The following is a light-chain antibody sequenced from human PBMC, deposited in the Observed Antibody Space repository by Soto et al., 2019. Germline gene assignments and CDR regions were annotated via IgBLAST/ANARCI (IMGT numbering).Light chain of an antibody. J-gene: IGKJ1*01. Sequence: DIQMTQSPSALPASVGDSVTITCRASQSISKSLAWYQQRPGKAPKLLIYLASSLQSGVPSRFSGSGSGTEFTLTISSLQPDDFATYSGQQYMTYPWTFGPGTKVEI. CDR1: QSISKS. CDR3: QQYMTYPWT. CDR2: LAS. V-gene: IGKV1-5*03.